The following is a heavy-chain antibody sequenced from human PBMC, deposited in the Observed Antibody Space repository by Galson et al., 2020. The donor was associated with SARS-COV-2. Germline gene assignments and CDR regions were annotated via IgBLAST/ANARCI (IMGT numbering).Heavy chain of an antibody. J-gene: IGHJ4*02. CDR2: IYHSGST. D-gene: IGHD3-22*01. CDR3: ASTYYYDSSGYYRDDY. V-gene: IGHV4-30-2*01. CDR1: GGSISSGGYS. Sequence: ASETLSLTCAVSGGSISSGGYSWSWIRQPPGKGLEWIGYIYHSGSTYYNPSLKSRVTISVDRSKNQFSLKLSSVTAADTAVYYCASTYYYDSSGYYRDDYWGQGTLVTVS.